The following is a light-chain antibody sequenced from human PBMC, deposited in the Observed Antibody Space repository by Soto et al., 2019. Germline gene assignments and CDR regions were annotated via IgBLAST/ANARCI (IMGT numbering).Light chain of an antibody. Sequence: QSVLTQPRSVSGSPGQSVTISCSGTDNDVGGYNFVSWYQQHPGKAPKLVIYDVTKRPSGVPGRFSGSKSGNTASLTISGLQADDEADYYCCSFAGSFTFVFGTGTKVTVL. V-gene: IGLV2-11*01. J-gene: IGLJ1*01. CDR1: DNDVGGYNF. CDR3: CSFAGSFTFV. CDR2: DVT.